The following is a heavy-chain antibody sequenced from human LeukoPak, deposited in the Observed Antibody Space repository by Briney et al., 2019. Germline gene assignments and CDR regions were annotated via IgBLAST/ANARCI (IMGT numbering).Heavy chain of an antibody. CDR1: GFTFSSYA. J-gene: IGHJ5*02. Sequence: GGSLRLSCAASGFTFSSYAMSWVRQAPGKGLEWVAVISYDGSNKYYADSVKGRFTISRDNSKNTLYLQMNSLRAEDTAVYYCAKDGIVVVTAIPWSTFDPWGQGTLVTVSS. V-gene: IGHV3-30*18. CDR2: ISYDGSNK. CDR3: AKDGIVVVTAIPWSTFDP. D-gene: IGHD2-21*02.